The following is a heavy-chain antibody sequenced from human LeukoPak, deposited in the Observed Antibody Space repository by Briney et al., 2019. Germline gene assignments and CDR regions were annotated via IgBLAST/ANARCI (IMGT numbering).Heavy chain of an antibody. CDR3: ARGYDSSGYYWN. V-gene: IGHV4-34*01. CDR2: INHSGST. Sequence: SETLSLTCAVYGGSFSGYYWSWIRQPPGKGLEWNGEINHSGSTNYNPSLKSRVTISVDTSKNQFSLKLSSVTAADTAVYYCARGYDSSGYYWNWGQGTLVTVSS. J-gene: IGHJ4*02. D-gene: IGHD3-22*01. CDR1: GGSFSGYY.